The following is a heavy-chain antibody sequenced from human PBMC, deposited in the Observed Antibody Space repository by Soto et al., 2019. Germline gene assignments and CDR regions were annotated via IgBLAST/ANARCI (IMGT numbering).Heavy chain of an antibody. J-gene: IGHJ6*02. CDR2: IKMKSEVATR. Sequence: EVKLVESGGGLVTPGGSLRLSCAASGFTFSNAWMNWVRQAPGKGLEWVGLIKMKSEVATRHYAAPVNGRFTISRDDSKSTLYLQMSSLKTEDTAVYYCTTLGSHYYYHNFDVWGQGTTVTVSS. CDR3: TTLGSHYYYHNFDV. V-gene: IGHV3-15*07. CDR1: GFTFSNAW.